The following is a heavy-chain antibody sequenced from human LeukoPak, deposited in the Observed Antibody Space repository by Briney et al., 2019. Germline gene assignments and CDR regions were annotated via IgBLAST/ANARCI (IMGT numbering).Heavy chain of an antibody. Sequence: GASVKVSCKASEGTFSSYAISWVRQAPGQGLEWMGGIIPIFGTANYAQKFQGRVTITADESTSTAYMELSSLRSEDTAVYYCARDGGYCSSTSCSPDYWGQGTLVTVSS. CDR3: ARDGGYCSSTSCSPDY. D-gene: IGHD2-2*01. J-gene: IGHJ4*02. CDR2: IIPIFGTA. CDR1: EGTFSSYA. V-gene: IGHV1-69*13.